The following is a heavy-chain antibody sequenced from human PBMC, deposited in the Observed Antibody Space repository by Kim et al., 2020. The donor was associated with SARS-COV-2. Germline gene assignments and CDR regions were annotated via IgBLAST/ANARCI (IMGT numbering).Heavy chain of an antibody. CDR2: IYTSGST. D-gene: IGHD6-13*01. CDR3: ASSYSSSWYRWTDYYGMDV. CDR1: GGSISSGSYY. V-gene: IGHV4-61*02. Sequence: SETLSLTCTVSGGSISSGSYYWSWIRQPAGKGLEWIGRIYTSGSTNYNPSLKSRVTISVDTSKNQFSLKLSSVTAADTAVYYCASSYSSSWYRWTDYYGMDVWGQGTTVTVSS. J-gene: IGHJ6*02.